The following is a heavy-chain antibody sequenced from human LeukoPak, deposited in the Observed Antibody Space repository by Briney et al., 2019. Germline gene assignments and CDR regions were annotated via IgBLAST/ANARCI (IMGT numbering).Heavy chain of an antibody. V-gene: IGHV4-59*01. CDR1: GGSFSSYY. Sequence: PSETLSLTCTVAGGSFSSYYWSWIRQPPGKGLEWIGNIYYSGSTNFNPSLKSRVTISVDTSKNQFSLKLSSVTAADTAVYYCAREGTAGTNLNWFDPWGQGTLVTVSS. CDR2: IYYSGST. D-gene: IGHD1-1*01. CDR3: AREGTAGTNLNWFDP. J-gene: IGHJ5*02.